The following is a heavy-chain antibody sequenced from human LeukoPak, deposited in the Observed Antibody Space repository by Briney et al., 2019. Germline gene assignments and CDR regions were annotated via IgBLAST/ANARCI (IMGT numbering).Heavy chain of an antibody. CDR3: ARGIAAAGGPGYYYYYMDV. CDR1: GYTFTSYD. V-gene: IGHV1-8*01. D-gene: IGHD6-13*01. Sequence: GASVKVSCKSSGYTFTSYDINWVRQATGQGLEWMGWMNPNSGNTGYAQKFQGRVTMTRNTSISTAYMELSSLRSEDTAVYYCARGIAAAGGPGYYYYYMDVWGKGTTVTISS. CDR2: MNPNSGNT. J-gene: IGHJ6*03.